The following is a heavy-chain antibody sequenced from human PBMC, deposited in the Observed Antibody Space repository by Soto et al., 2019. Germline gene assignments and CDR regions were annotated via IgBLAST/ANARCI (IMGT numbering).Heavy chain of an antibody. CDR3: AREMSEGQIFYYFDY. D-gene: IGHD3-9*01. CDR1: GDSVSSGTYF. J-gene: IGHJ4*02. CDR2: VYYSGST. Sequence: PSETLSLTCTVSGDSVSSGTYFWSWIRQPPGKGLEWIGYVYYSGSTNYNPTLKSRLTMSVDTSKNQFYLNLRSVTAADTAVYYCAREMSEGQIFYYFDYWGQGALVTVSS. V-gene: IGHV4-61*01.